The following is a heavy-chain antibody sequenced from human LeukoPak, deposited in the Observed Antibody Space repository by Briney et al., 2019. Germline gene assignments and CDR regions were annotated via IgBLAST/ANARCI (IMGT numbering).Heavy chain of an antibody. CDR2: INPNSGGT. V-gene: IGHV1-2*02. D-gene: IGHD3-16*01. CDR1: GYTFTGYY. Sequence: ASVKVSCKASGYTFTGYYMRWVRQAPGQGLEWMGWINPNSGGTNYAQKFQGRVTMTRDTSISTAYMELSRLRSDDTAVYYCARGGGVSFGGADDAFDIWGQGTMVTVSS. J-gene: IGHJ3*02. CDR3: ARGGGVSFGGADDAFDI.